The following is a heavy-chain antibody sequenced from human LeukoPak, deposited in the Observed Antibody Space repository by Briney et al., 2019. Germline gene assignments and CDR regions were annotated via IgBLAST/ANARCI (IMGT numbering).Heavy chain of an antibody. J-gene: IGHJ3*02. CDR2: IYSSGST. CDR1: GGSISSYY. V-gene: IGHV4-4*07. D-gene: IGHD2-2*02. Sequence: KSSETLSLTCTVSGGSISSYYWSWIRQPAGKGLEWIGRIYSSGSTNYNPSLKSRVTMSVDTSKFQFSLRLSSVTAADTAVYYCARDCSSVNCYNGPDAFDIWGQGTMVTVSS. CDR3: ARDCSSVNCYNGPDAFDI.